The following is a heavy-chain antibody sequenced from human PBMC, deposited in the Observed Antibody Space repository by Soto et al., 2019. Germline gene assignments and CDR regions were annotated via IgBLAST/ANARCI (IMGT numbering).Heavy chain of an antibody. CDR3: ARGWQQLISDFYYYMDV. CDR1: GGSFSGYS. Sequence: SETLSLTCAVYGGSFSGYSWAWIRQPPGKGLEWIGEINHSGNTNFIPSLKSRVTLSIDTSKNQFSLKLSSVTAADTAVYYCARGWQQLISDFYYYMDVWGKGTTVTVSS. V-gene: IGHV4-34*01. D-gene: IGHD6-13*01. CDR2: INHSGNT. J-gene: IGHJ6*03.